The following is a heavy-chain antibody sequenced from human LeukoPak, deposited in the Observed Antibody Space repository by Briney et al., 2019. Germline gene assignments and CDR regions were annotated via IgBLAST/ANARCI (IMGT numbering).Heavy chain of an antibody. CDR2: ISPNSGVP. D-gene: IGHD6-13*01. CDR3: AREVGYSTSWYGRFDP. CDR1: GYTFTVHY. J-gene: IGHJ5*02. Sequence: ASVKVSCKASGYTFTVHYIHWVRQAPGQGLEWLGRISPNSGVPNSAQKFQGRVTITRDTSGNTVYMELNGLKSDDTGAYYCAREVGYSTSWYGRFDPWGQGTVVTVSS. V-gene: IGHV1-2*05.